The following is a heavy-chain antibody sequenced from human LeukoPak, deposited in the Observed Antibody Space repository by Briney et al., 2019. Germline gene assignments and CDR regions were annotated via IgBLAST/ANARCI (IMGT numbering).Heavy chain of an antibody. V-gene: IGHV3-21*01. CDR3: ATGRIDF. CDR2: ISSSSTYI. CDR1: GFTFSSYN. J-gene: IGHJ4*02. Sequence: GGSLRLSCAASGFTFSSYNMDWVRQAPGKGLEWVSSISSSSTYIYYADSVRGRFTISRDNAKNSLYLQMNSLRAEDTAVYYCATGRIDFWGQGTRVTVSS.